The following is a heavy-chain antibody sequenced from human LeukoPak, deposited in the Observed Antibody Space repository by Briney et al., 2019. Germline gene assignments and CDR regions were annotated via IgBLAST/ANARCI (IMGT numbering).Heavy chain of an antibody. CDR2: IIPILGIA. CDR1: GGTFSSYA. D-gene: IGHD5-12*01. J-gene: IGHJ4*02. Sequence: ASVKVSCKASGGTFSSYAISWVRQAPGQGLEWMGRIIPILGIANYAQKFQGRVTITADKSTSTAYMELSSLRSEDTAVYYCARDSGCDFSSFDYWGQGTLVTVSS. CDR3: ARDSGCDFSSFDY. V-gene: IGHV1-69*04.